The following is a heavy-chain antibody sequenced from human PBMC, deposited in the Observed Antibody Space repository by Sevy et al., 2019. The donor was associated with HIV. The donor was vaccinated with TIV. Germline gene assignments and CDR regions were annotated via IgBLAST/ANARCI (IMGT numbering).Heavy chain of an antibody. J-gene: IGHJ5*02. CDR3: AKGAGGYSSSWYTHSWFDP. D-gene: IGHD6-13*01. Sequence: GGSLRLSCAAYGFTFSSYAMSWVRQAPGKGLEWVSAISGSGGSTYYADSVKGRFTISRDNSKNTLYLQMNSLRAEDTAVYYCAKGAGGYSSSWYTHSWFDPWGQGTLVTVSS. V-gene: IGHV3-23*01. CDR1: GFTFSSYA. CDR2: ISGSGGST.